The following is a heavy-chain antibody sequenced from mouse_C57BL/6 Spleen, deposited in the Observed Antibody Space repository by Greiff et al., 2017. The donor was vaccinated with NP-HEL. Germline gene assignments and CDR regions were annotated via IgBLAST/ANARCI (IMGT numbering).Heavy chain of an antibody. CDR3: ARDGRRLWFAY. CDR2: INPNNGGT. Sequence: VQLQQSGPELVKPGASVKISCKASGYTFTDYYMNWVKQSHGKSLEWIGDINPNNGGTSYNQKFKGKATLTVDKSSSTAYMELRSLTSEDSAVYYCARDGRRLWFAYWGQGTLVTVSA. J-gene: IGHJ3*01. V-gene: IGHV1-26*01. CDR1: GYTFTDYY. D-gene: IGHD2-12*01.